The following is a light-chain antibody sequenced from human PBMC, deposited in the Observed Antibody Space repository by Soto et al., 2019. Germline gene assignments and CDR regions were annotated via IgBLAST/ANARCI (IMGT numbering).Light chain of an antibody. V-gene: IGLV1-51*01. Sequence: VLTQPPSVSAAPGQKVTISCSGSSSNIGGNSVSWYQQLPGTAPKLLVYDDNKRPSGIPDRFSGSKSGTSATLGITGVQAGDEADYYCGSWDSSMSAYVFGSGTKVTVL. CDR2: DDN. CDR3: GSWDSSMSAYV. J-gene: IGLJ1*01. CDR1: SSNIGGNS.